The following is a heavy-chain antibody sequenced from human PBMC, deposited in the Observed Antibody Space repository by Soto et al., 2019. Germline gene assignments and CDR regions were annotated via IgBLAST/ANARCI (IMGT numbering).Heavy chain of an antibody. J-gene: IGHJ5*02. CDR2: ISSSSSYI. D-gene: IGHD4-17*01. CDR3: AREYTVPGWFDP. Sequence: GSLRLSCAASGFTFSSYSMNWVRQAPGKGLEWVSSISSSSSYIYYADSVKGRFTISRDNAKNSLYLQMNSLRAEDTAVYYCAREYTVPGWFDPWGQGTLVTVSS. CDR1: GFTFSSYS. V-gene: IGHV3-21*01.